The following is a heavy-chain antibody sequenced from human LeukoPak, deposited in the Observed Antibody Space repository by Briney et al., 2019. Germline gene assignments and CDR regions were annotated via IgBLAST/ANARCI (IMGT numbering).Heavy chain of an antibody. Sequence: GASVKDSCKLSGYTGIELSMHWVRQVPGKGLEWMGGFDPEDGETKYAQKFQGRVTMTEDTSTDTAYMELSRLTSEDTAVYYCATHTISGVVTYASLIWGRGTLVTVSS. D-gene: IGHD3-3*01. V-gene: IGHV1-24*01. CDR2: FDPEDGET. J-gene: IGHJ3*02. CDR1: GYTGIELS. CDR3: ATHTISGVVTYASLI.